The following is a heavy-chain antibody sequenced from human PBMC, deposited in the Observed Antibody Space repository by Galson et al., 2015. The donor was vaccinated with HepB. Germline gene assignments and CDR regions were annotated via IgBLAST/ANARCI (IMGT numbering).Heavy chain of an antibody. J-gene: IGHJ4*02. CDR2: TYYRSKWYH. Sequence: CAISGDSVSSNSAAWNWIRQSPSRGLEWLGRTYYRSKWYHDSAVSVKSRITINPDTSKHQFSLQLNSVTPEDTAVYYCARDWGRATAGQCAYWGQGTLVTVSS. V-gene: IGHV6-1*01. CDR3: ARDWGRATAGQCAY. CDR1: GDSVSSNSAA. D-gene: IGHD6-13*01.